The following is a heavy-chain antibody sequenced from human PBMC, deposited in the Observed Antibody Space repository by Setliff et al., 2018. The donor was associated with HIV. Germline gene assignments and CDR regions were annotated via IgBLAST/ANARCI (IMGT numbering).Heavy chain of an antibody. CDR3: ARGFCSGGSCYYFPPLDC. D-gene: IGHD2-15*01. J-gene: IGHJ4*02. CDR1: GFTFHDYG. Sequence: EGSLRLSCAASGFTFHDYGMSWVRQAPGKGLEWVSGINWNGGSIGYADSVKGRFAISRDNGKNSLYLQMNSLRVEDTALYYCARGFCSGGSCYYFPPLDCWGQGTLVTGSS. V-gene: IGHV3-20*04. CDR2: INWNGGSI.